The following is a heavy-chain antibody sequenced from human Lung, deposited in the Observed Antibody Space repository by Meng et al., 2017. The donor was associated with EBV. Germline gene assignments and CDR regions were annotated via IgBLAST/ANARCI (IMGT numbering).Heavy chain of an antibody. CDR2: ISAYNGNT. V-gene: IGHV1-18*01. CDR1: GYTFTSYG. D-gene: IGHD1-26*01. J-gene: IGHJ4*02. CDR3: ARVEVGITSGDY. Sequence: QVKPVQSGAEVKKPGASVMVTCKASGYTFTSYGLSWVRQAPGQGLEWMGWISAYNGNTNYAQTLQGRVTMTTDTSTSTAYMELGSLRSDDTAVYYCARVEVGITSGDYWGQGTLVTVSS.